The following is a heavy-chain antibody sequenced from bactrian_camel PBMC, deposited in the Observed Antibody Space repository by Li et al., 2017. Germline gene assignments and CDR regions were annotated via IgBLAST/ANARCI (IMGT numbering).Heavy chain of an antibody. CDR2: INSGGGS. V-gene: IGHV3S1*01. CDR1: GLTFIRYD. D-gene: IGHD5*01. Sequence: HVQLVESGGGLVQPGGSLRLSCGTSGLTFIRYDMTWVRQAPGKGLEWVSSINSGGGSYYADSVKGRFTIFRDNAKNTLYLQLNSLKTEDTAMYYCAKSDGGPVNWGQGTQVTVS. J-gene: IGHJ4*01. CDR3: AKSDGGPVN.